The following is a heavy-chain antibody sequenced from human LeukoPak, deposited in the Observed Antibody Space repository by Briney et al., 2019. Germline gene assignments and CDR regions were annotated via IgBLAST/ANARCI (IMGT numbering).Heavy chain of an antibody. D-gene: IGHD1-26*01. CDR3: AKVSVGATSPQLGY. J-gene: IGHJ4*02. CDR2: ISGSGGST. Sequence: PGGSLRLSCAASGFTFSSYAMSWVRQAPGKGLEWVSAISGSGGSTYYADSVKGRFTISRDNSKNTLYLQMNSLRAEDTAVYYCAKVSVGATSPQLGYWGQGTLVTVSS. V-gene: IGHV3-23*01. CDR1: GFTFSSYA.